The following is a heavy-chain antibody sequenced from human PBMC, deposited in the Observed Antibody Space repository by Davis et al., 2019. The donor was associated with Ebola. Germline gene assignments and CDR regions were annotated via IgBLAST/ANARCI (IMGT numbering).Heavy chain of an antibody. CDR1: GGSFSGYY. V-gene: IGHV4-34*01. CDR3: ARGMTRGLIGRGFDP. CDR2: INHSGST. Sequence: PSETLSLTCAVYGGSFSGYYWSWIRQPPGKGLEWIGEINHSGSTNYNPSLKSRVTISVDTSKNQFSLKLSSVTAADTAVYYCARGMTRGLIGRGFDPWGQGTLVTVSS. D-gene: IGHD4-17*01. J-gene: IGHJ5*02.